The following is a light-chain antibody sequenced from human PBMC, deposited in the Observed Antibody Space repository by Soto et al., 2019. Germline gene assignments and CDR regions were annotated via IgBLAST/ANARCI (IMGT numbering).Light chain of an antibody. V-gene: IGLV1-51*01. CDR3: GTWDSSLSGGV. CDR1: SSNIGDDY. J-gene: IGLJ3*02. CDR2: DDD. Sequence: QSVLTQPPSVSSAPGQKVTISCSGSSSNIGDDYVSWYQQFPGKAPRLLIYDDDKRPSGIPDRFSGSKSGTAATLEITGLQTGDEADYYCGTWDSSLSGGVFGVGTKVTVL.